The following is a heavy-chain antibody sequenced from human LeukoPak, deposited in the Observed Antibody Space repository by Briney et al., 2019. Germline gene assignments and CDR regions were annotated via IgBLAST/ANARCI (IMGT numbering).Heavy chain of an antibody. CDR3: ARDLAYSRLDY. V-gene: IGHV3-7*01. Sequence: PGGSMRLSCAVSGLTFSSSWMDWVRRAPGKGLEWVASINPDGNKKYSADSVKGRFTISRDNAENSLYLQMNSLRVEDTAFYYCARDLAYSRLDYWGQGMLVTVSS. D-gene: IGHD5-18*01. CDR2: INPDGNKK. J-gene: IGHJ4*02. CDR1: GLTFSSSW.